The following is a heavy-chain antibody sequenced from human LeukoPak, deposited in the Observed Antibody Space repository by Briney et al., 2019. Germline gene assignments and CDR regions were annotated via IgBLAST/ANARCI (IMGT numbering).Heavy chain of an antibody. V-gene: IGHV1-18*01. CDR1: GYTFSSYN. D-gene: IGHD6-13*01. J-gene: IGHJ4*02. Sequence: ASVKVSCKASGYTFSSYNLKWVRQAPGQGLKWMGCISTYNGNTNYAQKFQGRVTMTTDTSTSTAYMELRSLRSDDTAVYYCAREGSSSWSRPLDYWGQGTLVTVSS. CDR2: ISTYNGNT. CDR3: AREGSSSWSRPLDY.